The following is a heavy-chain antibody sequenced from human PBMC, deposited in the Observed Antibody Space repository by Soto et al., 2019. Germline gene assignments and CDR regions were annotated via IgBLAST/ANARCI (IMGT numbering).Heavy chain of an antibody. CDR3: VRSAMDGDCYYYGMDV. CDR1: GYTFSSYG. J-gene: IGHJ6*02. CDR2: ISVYNGNT. D-gene: IGHD2-2*03. Sequence: ASVKVSCKTSGYTFSSYGISWVRQAPGQGLEWMGWISVYNGNTNYAQKFQGRVTMTTDTSTSTAYMELTSLRFDDTAVYYCVRSAMDGDCYYYGMDVWGQGTTVTVSS. V-gene: IGHV1-18*01.